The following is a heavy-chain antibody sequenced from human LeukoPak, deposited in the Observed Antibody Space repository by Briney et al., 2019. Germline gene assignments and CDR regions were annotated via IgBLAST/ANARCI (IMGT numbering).Heavy chain of an antibody. D-gene: IGHD5-12*01. V-gene: IGHV1-2*02. Sequence: GASVKVSCKASGGTFSSRYGISWVRQAPGQGLEWMGCINPNSGGTDYAQKFQGRVTMTRDTSISTAYMVLSRLTSDDTAVYYCAGLSGYDPYYFDYWGQGTLVAVSS. CDR2: INPNSGGT. CDR3: AGLSGYDPYYFDY. CDR1: GGTFSSRY. J-gene: IGHJ4*02.